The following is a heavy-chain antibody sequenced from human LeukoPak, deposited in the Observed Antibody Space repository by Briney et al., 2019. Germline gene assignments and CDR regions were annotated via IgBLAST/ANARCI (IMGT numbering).Heavy chain of an antibody. D-gene: IGHD3-22*01. CDR3: AKGGVTDSSGYYSGYYFYMDV. CDR2: IRYDGSKK. Sequence: GGSLRLSCAASGFTFSTYGFHWVRQAPGKGLEWVTFIRYDGSKKYYGDSVKGRFTISRDNSKNTLYLQMNSRGAEDTAVYYCAKGGVTDSSGYYSGYYFYMDVWGKGTTVTVSS. CDR1: GFTFSTYG. V-gene: IGHV3-30*02. J-gene: IGHJ6*03.